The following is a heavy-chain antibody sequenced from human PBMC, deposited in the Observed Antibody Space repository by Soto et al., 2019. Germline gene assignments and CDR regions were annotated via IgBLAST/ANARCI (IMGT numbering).Heavy chain of an antibody. CDR3: TRTNYYYGMDV. CDR2: IRSKAYGGTT. V-gene: IGHV3-49*04. Sequence: GGSLRLSCTASGFTFGDYAMSWVRQAPGKGLEWVGFIRSKAYGGTTEYAAAVKGRFTISRDDSKSIAYLQMNSLKTEDTAVYYCTRTNYYYGMDVWGQGTTVTVSS. J-gene: IGHJ6*02. CDR1: GFTFGDYA.